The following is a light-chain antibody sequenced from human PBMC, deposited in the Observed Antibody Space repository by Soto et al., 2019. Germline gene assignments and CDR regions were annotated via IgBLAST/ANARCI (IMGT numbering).Light chain of an antibody. CDR1: SSDVGGYNY. V-gene: IGLV2-14*03. J-gene: IGLJ2*01. CDR2: EVS. CDR3: TSYTSTISHVL. Sequence: QSALTQPASVSGSPGQSITIYCTGTSSDVGGYNYVSWYQQHPGKAPKLIISEVSNRPSGVSTRFSGSKSGNTASLTISGLQAEDEADYYCTSYTSTISHVLFGGGTKLTVL.